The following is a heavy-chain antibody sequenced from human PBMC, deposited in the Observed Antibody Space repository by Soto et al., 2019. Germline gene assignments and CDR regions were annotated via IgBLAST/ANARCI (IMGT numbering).Heavy chain of an antibody. CDR2: IYPRGGST. J-gene: IGHJ6*02. Sequence: GASVKVSCKTSGYNFTSHYIHWVRQAPGQRPESMGIIYPRGGSTIYAQKFQGKVTMTRDTSTHTLYMELSSLRSEDTAIYYCARVGYSSTGTTLHFHGLDVWGQGATVTVSS. CDR1: GYNFTSHY. CDR3: ARVGYSSTGTTLHFHGLDV. V-gene: IGHV1-46*01. D-gene: IGHD3-22*01.